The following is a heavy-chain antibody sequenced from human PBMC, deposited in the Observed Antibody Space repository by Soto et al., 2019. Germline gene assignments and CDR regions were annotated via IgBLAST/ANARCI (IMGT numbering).Heavy chain of an antibody. J-gene: IGHJ4*02. Sequence: PGGSLRLSCAASGFTFSSYSMNWVRQAPGKGLEWVSSISSSSSYIYYADSVKGRFTISRDNAKNSLYLQMNSLRAEHTAMYYCAADVPWQGRGEFDYWGQGAPVTVSS. CDR3: AADVPWQGRGEFDY. CDR2: ISSSSSYI. CDR1: GFTFSSYS. V-gene: IGHV3-21*03.